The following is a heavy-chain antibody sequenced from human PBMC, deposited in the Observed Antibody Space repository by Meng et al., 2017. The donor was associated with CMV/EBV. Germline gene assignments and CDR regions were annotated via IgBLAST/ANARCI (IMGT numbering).Heavy chain of an antibody. J-gene: IGHJ4*02. D-gene: IGHD3-3*01. CDR2: IYYSGST. CDR1: GGSISSSSYY. V-gene: IGHV4-39*07. CDR3: AKVFGFLPPPFDY. Sequence: GSLRLSCTVSGGSISSSSYYWGWLRQPPGKGLEWIGSIYYSGSTYYNPSLKSRVTISVDTSKNQFSLKLSSVTAADTAVYYCAKVFGFLPPPFDYWGQGTLVTVSS.